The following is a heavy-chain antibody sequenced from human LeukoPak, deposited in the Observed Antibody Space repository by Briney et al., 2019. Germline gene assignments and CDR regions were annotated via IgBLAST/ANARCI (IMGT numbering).Heavy chain of an antibody. CDR1: GFPFSSHG. J-gene: IGHJ4*02. Sequence: GGSLRLSCAGSGFPFSSHGTNWVRQAPGKGLEWVGFIRSKIYGGTPEYAASVKGRFTISRDDSKGIAYLQMNSLKTEDTAVYYCTRDQTPYYWGQGTLVTVSS. CDR3: TRDQTPYY. V-gene: IGHV3-49*04. CDR2: IRSKIYGGTP.